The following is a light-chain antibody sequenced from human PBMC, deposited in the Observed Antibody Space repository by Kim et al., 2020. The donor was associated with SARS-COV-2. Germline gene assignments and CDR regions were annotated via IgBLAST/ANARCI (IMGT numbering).Light chain of an antibody. CDR2: DAS. Sequence: EIVLTQSPATLSLSPGERATLSCRASQSVSSYLAWYQQKPGQAPRLLIYDASNWATGIPARFSGSGSGTDFTLTISSLEPEDFAVYYCQQRSNWPPRLTFGGGTKVDIK. CDR3: QQRSNWPPRLT. CDR1: QSVSSY. V-gene: IGKV3-11*01. J-gene: IGKJ4*01.